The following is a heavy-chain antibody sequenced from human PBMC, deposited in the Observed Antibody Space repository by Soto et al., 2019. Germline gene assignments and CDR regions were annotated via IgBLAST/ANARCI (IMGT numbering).Heavy chain of an antibody. Sequence: EVQLVESGGGLIQPGGSLRLSCAASGFTFSNYWMHWVRQAPGKGLVWVSRVNSDGSSTSYADSVKGRFSISRDNAKNTMYLQMNSLRAEDTAVYDCAREIFYWGQGTLVTVSS. D-gene: IGHD2-15*01. CDR2: VNSDGSST. V-gene: IGHV3-74*01. J-gene: IGHJ4*02. CDR3: AREIFY. CDR1: GFTFSNYW.